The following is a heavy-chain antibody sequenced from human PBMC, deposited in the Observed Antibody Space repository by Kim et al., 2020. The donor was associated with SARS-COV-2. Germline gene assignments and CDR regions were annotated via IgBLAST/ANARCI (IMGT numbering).Heavy chain of an antibody. Sequence: SQTLSLTCAIPGDSVSTVSTVWNWIRQSPSRGLEWLGRTYHGSKWYNDYAVSVKSRITISPDTSKNQFSLQLNSVTPEDTAVYFCASYPSGTRGAFDVWGQGTMVTVSS. J-gene: IGHJ3*01. CDR3: ASYPSGTRGAFDV. D-gene: IGHD6-13*01. CDR1: GDSVSTVSTV. V-gene: IGHV6-1*01. CDR2: TYHGSKWYN.